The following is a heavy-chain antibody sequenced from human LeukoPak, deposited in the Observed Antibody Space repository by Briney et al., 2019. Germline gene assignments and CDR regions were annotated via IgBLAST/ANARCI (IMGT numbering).Heavy chain of an antibody. CDR2: ISSSSSYI. CDR3: AREGGSYYLFDY. J-gene: IGHJ4*02. CDR1: GFTFSSYS. V-gene: IGHV3-21*01. D-gene: IGHD1-26*01. Sequence: GGSLRLSCAASGFTFSSYSMNWVRQAPGKGLEWVSSISSSSSYIYYADSVKGRFTISRDNAKNSLYLQMNSLRAEDTAVYYCAREGGSYYLFDYWGQGTLVTVSS.